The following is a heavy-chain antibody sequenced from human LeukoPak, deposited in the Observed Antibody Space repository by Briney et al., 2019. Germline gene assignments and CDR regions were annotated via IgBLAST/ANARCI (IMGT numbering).Heavy chain of an antibody. V-gene: IGHV3-30*18. J-gene: IGHJ6*02. CDR1: GFTFSSYG. CDR2: ISYDGSNK. CDR3: AKDLGWFGELLGHGYYGMDV. Sequence: GRSLRLSCAASGFTFSSYGMHWVRQAPGEGLEWVAVISYDGSNKYYADSVKGRFTISRDNSKNTLYLQMNSLRAEDTAVYYCAKDLGWFGELLGHGYYGMDVWGQGTTVTVSS. D-gene: IGHD3-10*01.